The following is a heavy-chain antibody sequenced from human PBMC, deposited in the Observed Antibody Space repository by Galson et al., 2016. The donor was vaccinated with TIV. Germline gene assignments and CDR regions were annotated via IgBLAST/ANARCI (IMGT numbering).Heavy chain of an antibody. J-gene: IGHJ6*03. V-gene: IGHV5-51*01. CDR1: GYSFATFW. CDR3: ARHHDFWSGYDNSFCMDV. CDR2: IYPADSVT. D-gene: IGHD3-3*01. Sequence: QSGAEVKKPGESLKISCKASGYSFATFWVGWVRQMPGQGLEWMGAIYPADSVTRYSPSFQGQVTISADKSISPAYLQWSSLKASDTAIYYCARHHDFWSGYDNSFCMDVWGKGTTVSVSS.